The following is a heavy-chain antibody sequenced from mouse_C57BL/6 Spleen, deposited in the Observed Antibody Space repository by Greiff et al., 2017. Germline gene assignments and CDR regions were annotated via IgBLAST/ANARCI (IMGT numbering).Heavy chain of an antibody. V-gene: IGHV5-16*01. D-gene: IGHD4-1*01. J-gene: IGHJ2*01. CDR3: ARVNCYYFDY. Sequence: EVKVVESEGGLVQPGSSMKLSCTASGFTFSDYYMAWVRQVPEKGLEWVANINYDGSSTYYLDSLKSRFIISRDNAKNILYLQMSSLKSEDAATYYCARVNCYYFDYWGQGTTLTVSS. CDR2: INYDGSST. CDR1: GFTFSDYY.